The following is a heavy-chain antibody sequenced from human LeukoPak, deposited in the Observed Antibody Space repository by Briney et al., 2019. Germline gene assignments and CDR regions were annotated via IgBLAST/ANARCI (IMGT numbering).Heavy chain of an antibody. V-gene: IGHV5-51*01. CDR2: IYPGDSDT. D-gene: IGHD3-9*01. CDR3: ARLLDILTGYYFDY. J-gene: IGHJ4*02. CDR1: GYSFTSYW. Sequence: GESLKISCKGSGYSFTSYWIGWVRQMPGKGLEWMGDIYPGDSDTRYSPSFQGQVTISADQSNSTAYLQWSSLKASDTAMYYCARLLDILTGYYFDYWGQGTLVTVSS.